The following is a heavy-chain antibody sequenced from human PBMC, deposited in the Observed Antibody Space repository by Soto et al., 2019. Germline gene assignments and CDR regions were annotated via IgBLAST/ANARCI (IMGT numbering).Heavy chain of an antibody. Sequence: QVQLQESGPGLMKPSGTLSLTCAVSGGSISSSNWWSWVRQPPGKGLEWIGEIYHSGSTNYNPSPKSRATIPVDKSNTQFALKLSSVTAADTAVYYCARVLMGAPTPDYWGQGTLVTVSS. CDR1: GGSISSSNW. D-gene: IGHD1-26*01. J-gene: IGHJ4*02. V-gene: IGHV4-4*02. CDR2: IYHSGST. CDR3: ARVLMGAPTPDY.